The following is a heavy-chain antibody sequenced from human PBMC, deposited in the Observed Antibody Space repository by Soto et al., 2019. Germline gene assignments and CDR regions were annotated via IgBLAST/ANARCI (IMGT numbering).Heavy chain of an antibody. J-gene: IGHJ5*02. D-gene: IGHD3-3*01. CDR1: GASISSHY. Sequence: SETLSLTCTVSGASISSHYWNWIRQSPGEGLESIGYAYYNGFTSYNPSLKSRVTISIDTSKNQFSLRLTSVTAADTAAYYSARIFVPDNCFDPWGQGALVTVSS. CDR2: AYYNGFT. CDR3: ARIFVPDNCFDP. V-gene: IGHV4-59*11.